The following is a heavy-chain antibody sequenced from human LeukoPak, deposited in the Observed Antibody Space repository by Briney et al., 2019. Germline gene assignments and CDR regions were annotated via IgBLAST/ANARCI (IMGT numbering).Heavy chain of an antibody. J-gene: IGHJ6*02. Sequence: GSLRLSCAASGFTFSSYWMSWVRQAPGKGLEWVANIKQDGSEKYYVDSVKGRFTISRDNAKNSLYLQMNSLRAEDTAVYYCARDARGWFGELLYHYYYYGMDVWGQGTTVTVSS. CDR3: ARDARGWFGELLYHYYYYGMDV. CDR2: IKQDGSEK. D-gene: IGHD3-10*01. V-gene: IGHV3-7*01. CDR1: GFTFSSYW.